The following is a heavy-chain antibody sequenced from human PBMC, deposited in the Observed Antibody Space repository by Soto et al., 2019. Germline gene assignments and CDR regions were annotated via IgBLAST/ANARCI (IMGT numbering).Heavy chain of an antibody. Sequence: SETLSLTCTVSGGSISSYYWSWIRQPPGKGLEWIGYIYYSGSTNYNPSLKSRVIMSVDTPKNEFSLKLTSVTAADTAVYYCARGLFRGDVTYYYCCLDVWGQGTTVTGSS. CDR2: IYYSGST. D-gene: IGHD3-10*01. J-gene: IGHJ6*02. CDR3: ARGLFRGDVTYYYCCLDV. V-gene: IGHV4-59*01. CDR1: GGSISSYY.